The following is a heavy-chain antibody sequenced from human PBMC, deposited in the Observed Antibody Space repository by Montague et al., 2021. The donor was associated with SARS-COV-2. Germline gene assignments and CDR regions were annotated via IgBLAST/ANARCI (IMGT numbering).Heavy chain of an antibody. CDR2: IYYSGST. Sequence: SETLFLTCTVSGGSISSYYWSWIRQPPGKGLEWIGYIYYSGSTNYNPSLKSRVTISVDTSKNQFSLKLSSVTAADTAVYYCASQEVDTAMDRNYYYYGMDVWGQGTTVTVSS. J-gene: IGHJ6*02. CDR3: ASQEVDTAMDRNYYYYGMDV. CDR1: GGSISSYY. D-gene: IGHD5-18*01. V-gene: IGHV4-59*01.